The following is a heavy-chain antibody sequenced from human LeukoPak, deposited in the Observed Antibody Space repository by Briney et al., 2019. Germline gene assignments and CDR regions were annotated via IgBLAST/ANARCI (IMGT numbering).Heavy chain of an antibody. J-gene: IGHJ3*02. D-gene: IGHD4-17*01. CDR1: GGSISSYY. Sequence: PSETLSLTCTVSGGSISSYYWSWIRQPPGKGLEWIGYIYYSGNTNYNPSLKSRVTISVDTSKNQFSLKLSSVTAADTAVYYCARGFDYGDSLDAFDIWGQGTMVTVSS. V-gene: IGHV4-59*01. CDR3: ARGFDYGDSLDAFDI. CDR2: IYYSGNT.